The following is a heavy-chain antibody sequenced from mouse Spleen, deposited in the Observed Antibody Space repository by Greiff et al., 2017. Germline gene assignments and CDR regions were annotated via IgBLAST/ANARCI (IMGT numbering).Heavy chain of an antibody. CDR3: ARDYGYWYFDV. Sequence: EVQRVESGGGLVQSGRSLRLSCATSGFTFSDFYMEWVRQAPGKGLEWIAASRNKANDYTTEYSASVKGRFIVSRDTSQSILYLQMNALRAEDTAIYYCARDYGYWYFDVWGAGTTVTVSS. CDR2: SRNKANDYTT. CDR1: GFTFSDFY. J-gene: IGHJ1*01. V-gene: IGHV7-1*01. D-gene: IGHD1-1*02.